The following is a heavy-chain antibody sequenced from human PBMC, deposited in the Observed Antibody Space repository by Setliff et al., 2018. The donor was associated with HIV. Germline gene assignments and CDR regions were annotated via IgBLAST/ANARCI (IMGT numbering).Heavy chain of an antibody. CDR1: GYIFVGYD. CDR3: VRDGIIRTTRVFDY. V-gene: IGHV1-18*01. CDR2: ISPGNGNT. D-gene: IGHD3-16*02. Sequence: ASVKVSCKASGYIFVGYDITWVRQAPGQGLEWMGWISPGNGNTNYAEKFQGRVTLTTDTSTNTAYMEVRSLTSDDTAVYYCVRDGIIRTTRVFDYWGQGTLVTSPQ. J-gene: IGHJ4*02.